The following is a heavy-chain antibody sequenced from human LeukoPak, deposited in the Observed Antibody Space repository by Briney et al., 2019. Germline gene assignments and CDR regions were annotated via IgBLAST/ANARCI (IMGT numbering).Heavy chain of an antibody. J-gene: IGHJ3*02. CDR2: IYYSGST. CDR1: GGSISSYY. CDR3: ARVIEDAFDI. V-gene: IGHV4-59*12. Sequence: SETLSLTCTVSGGSISSYYWSWIRQPPGKGLEWIGYIYYSGSTNYNPSLKSRVTISVDTSKNQFSLKLSSVTAADTAVYCCARVIEDAFDIWGQGTMVTVSS.